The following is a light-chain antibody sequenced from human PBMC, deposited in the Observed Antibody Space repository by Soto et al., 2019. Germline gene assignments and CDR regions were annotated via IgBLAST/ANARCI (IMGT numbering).Light chain of an antibody. CDR3: CSYSTTTIL. V-gene: IGLV2-14*01. CDR2: EVS. J-gene: IGLJ2*01. Sequence: QSALTQPASVSGSPGQSITISCTGTSSDIGGYNYVSWYQQHPGKAPKLMIYEVSNRPSGVSNRFSGSKSGNTASLTISGLQPEDEADYYCCSYSTTTILFGGGTKLTVL. CDR1: SSDIGGYNY.